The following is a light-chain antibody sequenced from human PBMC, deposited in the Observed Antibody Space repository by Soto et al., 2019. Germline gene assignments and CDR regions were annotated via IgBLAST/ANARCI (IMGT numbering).Light chain of an antibody. Sequence: EIVLTQSPGTLSLSPGERATLSYRASQSVSSSYLVWYQQKPGQAPRLLIHGASSRATGIPDRFSGSGSGTDFTLTISRLEPEDFAVYYCQHYGSSPPYTFGQGTKLEIK. J-gene: IGKJ2*01. CDR2: GAS. V-gene: IGKV3-20*01. CDR3: QHYGSSPPYT. CDR1: QSVSSSY.